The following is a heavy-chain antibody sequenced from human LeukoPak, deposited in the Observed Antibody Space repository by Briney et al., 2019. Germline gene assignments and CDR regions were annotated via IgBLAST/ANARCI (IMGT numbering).Heavy chain of an antibody. CDR3: ARSRDGYKRFDS. CDR2: ISGSGDTT. V-gene: IGHV3-23*01. J-gene: IGHJ4*02. D-gene: IGHD5-24*01. CDR1: GFTFSSYA. Sequence: PGDSLRLSCAASGFTFSSYAISWVRQAPGKGLGWVSVISGSGDTTYYADSVKGRFTIARDNSKNPLYRQTNTLRAEATAVYFCARSRDGYKRFDSWGQGTLVTASS.